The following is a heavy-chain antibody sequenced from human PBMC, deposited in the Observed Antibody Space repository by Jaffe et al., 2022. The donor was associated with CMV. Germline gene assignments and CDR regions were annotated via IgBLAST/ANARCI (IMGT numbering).Heavy chain of an antibody. CDR3: ARQATSGGATILDY. D-gene: IGHD1-26*01. J-gene: IGHJ4*02. Sequence: QVQLQESGPGLVKPSETLSLTCTVSGGSISSYYWSWIRQPPGKGLEWIGYIYYSGSTNYNPSLKSRVTISVDTSKNQFSLKLSSVTAADTAVYYCARQATSGGATILDYWGQGTLVTVSS. CDR2: IYYSGST. CDR1: GGSISSYY. V-gene: IGHV4-59*08.